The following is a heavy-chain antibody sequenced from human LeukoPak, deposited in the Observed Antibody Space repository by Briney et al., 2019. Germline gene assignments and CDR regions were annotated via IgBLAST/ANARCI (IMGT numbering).Heavy chain of an antibody. CDR2: MNPNSGNT. J-gene: IGHJ6*02. CDR3: ARNTGYSSSWYYYYGMDV. D-gene: IGHD6-13*01. Sequence: ASVKVSCKASGYTFTRYDINWVRQATGQGLEWMGWMNPNSGNTGYAQKFQGRVTMTRNTSISTAYMELSSLRSEDTAVYYCARNTGYSSSWYYYYGMDVWGQGTTVTVSS. V-gene: IGHV1-8*01. CDR1: GYTFTRYD.